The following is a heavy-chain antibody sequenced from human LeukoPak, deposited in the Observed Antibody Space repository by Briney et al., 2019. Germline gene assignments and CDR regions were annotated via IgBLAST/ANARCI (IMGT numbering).Heavy chain of an antibody. D-gene: IGHD4-11*01. CDR2: SRSSYK. CDR1: GFTFSTYS. J-gene: IGHJ5*02. Sequence: PGGSLRLSCEASGFTFSTYSMTSRSSYKYYADSVKGRFTISRDDAKNSLYLQMNSLRVEDTAVYYCARDNPDYSNNWWFDPWGQGTLVTVSS. CDR3: ARDNPDYSNNWWFDP. V-gene: IGHV3-21*01.